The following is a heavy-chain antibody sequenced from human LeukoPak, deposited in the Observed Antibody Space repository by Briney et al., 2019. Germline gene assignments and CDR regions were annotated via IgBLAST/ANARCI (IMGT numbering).Heavy chain of an antibody. D-gene: IGHD5-18*01. J-gene: IGHJ4*02. Sequence: GGSLRLSCAASGFTFSSYSMNWVRQAPGKGLEWVSSISSSSSYIYYADSVKGRFIISRDNAKNSLYLQMNSLRAEDTAVYYCARRGYSSQTFDYWGQGTLVTVSS. CDR3: ARRGYSSQTFDY. V-gene: IGHV3-21*01. CDR2: ISSSSSYI. CDR1: GFTFSSYS.